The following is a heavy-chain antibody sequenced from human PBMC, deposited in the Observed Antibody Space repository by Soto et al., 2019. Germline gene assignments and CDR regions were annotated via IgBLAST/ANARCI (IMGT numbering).Heavy chain of an antibody. CDR2: ISYDGRNE. CDR1: GFTFSTYA. CDR3: ARGSAGHYNSGTLLD. J-gene: IGHJ4*02. V-gene: IGHV3-30*04. Sequence: QVQVVESGGGVVQPGRSLRLSCAASGFTFSTYAMHWVRQAPGKGLEWVAVISYDGRNEYYVDSVKGRCTISRDNSKNPLYRQRNSLREEDTAVYYCARGSAGHYNSGTLLDWGQGTLVTVSS. D-gene: IGHD3-10*01.